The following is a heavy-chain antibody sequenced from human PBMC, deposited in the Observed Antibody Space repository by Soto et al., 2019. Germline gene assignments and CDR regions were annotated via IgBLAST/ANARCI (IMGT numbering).Heavy chain of an antibody. Sequence: QITLKESGPPLVKPTQTLTLTCSFSGFSLSTTGVAVGWIRQPPGKALECLVLIYWDDDKRYSPSLKSRLTIPSDTSKNQVVLTMTDMDPVDTATYYCAHRVDYRGSWNTGYFDYWGQGTLVTVSS. CDR1: GFSLSTTGVA. CDR2: IYWDDDK. J-gene: IGHJ4*02. V-gene: IGHV2-5*02. CDR3: AHRVDYRGSWNTGYFDY. D-gene: IGHD2-15*01.